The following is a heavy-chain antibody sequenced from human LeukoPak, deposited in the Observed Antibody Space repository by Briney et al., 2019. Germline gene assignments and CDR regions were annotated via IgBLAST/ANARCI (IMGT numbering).Heavy chain of an antibody. J-gene: IGHJ4*02. V-gene: IGHV3-72*01. D-gene: IGHD4-17*01. CDR3: AKGPTYGDYGPIDY. CDR1: GFSISPHY. Sequence: GGSLRLSCAVSGFSISPHYMDWVRQSPGQGLEWVGLVRNKADGYTTIYSASVKGRFTISRDDSKNSIYLQMDSLKAEDTAVYYCAKGPTYGDYGPIDYWGQGTLVTVSS. CDR2: VRNKADGYTT.